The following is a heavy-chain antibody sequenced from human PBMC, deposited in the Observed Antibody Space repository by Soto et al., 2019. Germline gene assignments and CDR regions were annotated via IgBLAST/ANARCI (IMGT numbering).Heavy chain of an antibody. CDR1: GFTFSGYA. CDR2: MSGSGGTT. V-gene: IGHV3-23*01. D-gene: IGHD5-12*01. Sequence: GGSLRLSCAASGFTFSGYAMSWVRQAPGKGLEWVSAMSGSGGTTYYADSVKGRFTISRDNSKNTLYLQMSSLRPDDTAVYYCAKDLSSSGYDYYYYGLDVWGQGTTVTVSS. CDR3: AKDLSSSGYDYYYYGLDV. J-gene: IGHJ6*02.